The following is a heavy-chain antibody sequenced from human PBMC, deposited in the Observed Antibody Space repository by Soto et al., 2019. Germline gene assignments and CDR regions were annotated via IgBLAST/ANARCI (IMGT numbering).Heavy chain of an antibody. D-gene: IGHD3-3*01. Sequence: LRLSCAASGFSFSSYAMSWVRQAPGKGLEWVSTISGSDGKTFYADSVKGRFSISRDTSKNTLYLQMNSLRADDTAVYYCARWSYLDYWGQGTRVTVYS. CDR2: ISGSDGKT. CDR3: ARWSYLDY. CDR1: GFSFSSYA. J-gene: IGHJ4*02. V-gene: IGHV3-23*01.